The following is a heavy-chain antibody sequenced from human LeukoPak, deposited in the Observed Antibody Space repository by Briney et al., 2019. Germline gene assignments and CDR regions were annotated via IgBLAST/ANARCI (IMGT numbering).Heavy chain of an antibody. CDR2: INPNSGGT. V-gene: IGHV1-2*02. CDR3: ARTGTVDTAIGDY. CDR1: GYTFTGYY. J-gene: IGHJ4*02. Sequence: ASVKVSCKASGYTFTGYYMYWVRQAPGQGLEWMGWINPNSGGTNYAQKFQGRVTMTRDTSISTAYMELSRLRSDDTAVYYCARTGTVDTAIGDYWGQGTLVTVSS. D-gene: IGHD5-18*01.